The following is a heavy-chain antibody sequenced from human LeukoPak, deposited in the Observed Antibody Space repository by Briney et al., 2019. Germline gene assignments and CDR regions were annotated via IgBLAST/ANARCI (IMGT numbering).Heavy chain of an antibody. D-gene: IGHD2-2*01. CDR1: GYTFTSYG. Sequence: GASVKVSCKASGYTFTSYGVSWVRQAPGQGLEWMGWISAYNGNTNYAQKLQGRVTMTTDTSTSTAYMELRSLRSDDTAVYYCASNIVVVPADRYYYYGMDVWGQGTTVTVSS. J-gene: IGHJ6*02. V-gene: IGHV1-18*01. CDR3: ASNIVVVPADRYYYYGMDV. CDR2: ISAYNGNT.